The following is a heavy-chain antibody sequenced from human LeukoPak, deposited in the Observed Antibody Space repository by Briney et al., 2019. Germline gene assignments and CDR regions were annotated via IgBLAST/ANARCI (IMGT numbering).Heavy chain of an antibody. CDR2: ISSSSSYI. J-gene: IGHJ3*02. V-gene: IGHV3-21*01. Sequence: GGSLRLSCAASGFTFSSYSMNWVRQAPGKGLEWVSSISSSSSYIYYADSVKGRFTISRDNAKNSLYLQMNSLRAEDTAVYYCARNGWVRLVQQNAFDIWGQGTMVTVSS. D-gene: IGHD6-13*01. CDR1: GFTFSSYS. CDR3: ARNGWVRLVQQNAFDI.